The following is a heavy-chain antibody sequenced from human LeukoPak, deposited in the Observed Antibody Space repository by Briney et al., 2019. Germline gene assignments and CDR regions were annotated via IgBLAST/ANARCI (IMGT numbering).Heavy chain of an antibody. V-gene: IGHV3-33*01. J-gene: IGHJ5*02. CDR3: VRYSNSCYDP. CDR2: IWYDGSNK. CDR1: GFTFSSYG. Sequence: GRSLRLSCAASGFTFSSYGMHWVRQAPGKGLEWVAVIWYDGSNKYYADSVKGRFTISRDNSKNALYLQMSSLRPEDTAIYYCVRYSNSCYDPWGQGTLVTVSS. D-gene: IGHD2-2*01.